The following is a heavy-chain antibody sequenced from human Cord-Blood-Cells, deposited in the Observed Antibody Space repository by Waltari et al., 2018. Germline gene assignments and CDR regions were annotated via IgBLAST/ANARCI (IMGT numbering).Heavy chain of an antibody. V-gene: IGHV4-61*09. CDR1: GGPISSGSYY. CDR3: ARDSAT. CDR2: SYTSGST. J-gene: IGHJ5*02. D-gene: IGHD3-10*01. Sequence: QVQLQESGPGLVKPSQTLSLTCTVPGGPISSGSYYWSWIRQPAGKGLEWIGYSYTSGSTNYNPSLKSRVTISVDTSKNQFSLKLSSVTAADTAVYYCARDSATWGQGTLVTVSS.